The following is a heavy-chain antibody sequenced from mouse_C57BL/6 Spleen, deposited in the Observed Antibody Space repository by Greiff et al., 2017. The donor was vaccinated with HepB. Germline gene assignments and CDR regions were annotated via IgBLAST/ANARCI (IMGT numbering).Heavy chain of an antibody. CDR1: GYTFTDYE. CDR2: IAPETGGT. CDR3: TRGRDGNSWYVDV. V-gene: IGHV1-15*01. D-gene: IGHD2-1*01. J-gene: IGHJ1*03. Sequence: VKLQESGAELVRPGASVTLSCKASGYTFTDYEMHWVKQTPVHGLEWIGAIAPETGGTAYNQKFKGKAILTADKSSSTAYMELRSLTSEDSAVYYCTRGRDGNSWYVDVWGTGTTVTVSA.